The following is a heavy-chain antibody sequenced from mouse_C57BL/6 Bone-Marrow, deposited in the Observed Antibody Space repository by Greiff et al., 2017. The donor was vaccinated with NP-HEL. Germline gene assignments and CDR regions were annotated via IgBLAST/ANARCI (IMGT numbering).Heavy chain of an antibody. CDR3: TREFPFAD. J-gene: IGHJ3*01. CDR1: GYTFTSYW. Sequence: LQHSSPVLSIPVASVKMSCTTSGYTFTSYWMHWVKQRPGQGLEWIGAIYPGNSDTSYNQKFKGKAKLTAVTSASTAYMELSSLTNEDSAVYYCTREFPFADWGQGILVTVSA. V-gene: IGHV1-5*01. CDR2: IYPGNSDT.